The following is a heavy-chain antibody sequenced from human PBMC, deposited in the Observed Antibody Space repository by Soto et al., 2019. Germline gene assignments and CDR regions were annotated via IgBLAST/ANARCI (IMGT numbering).Heavy chain of an antibody. J-gene: IGHJ4*02. D-gene: IGHD4-17*01. CDR1: GFTFSSYG. CDR2: ISYNGSNK. V-gene: IGHV3-30*03. Sequence: GSLRLSCAASGFTFSSYGMHWVRQAPGKGLEWVSVISYNGSNKYYADSVKGRFTISRDNAKNTLYLQMNSLRAEDTAVYYCARDTPVTLDYCGQGTLVPVSS. CDR3: ARDTPVTLDY.